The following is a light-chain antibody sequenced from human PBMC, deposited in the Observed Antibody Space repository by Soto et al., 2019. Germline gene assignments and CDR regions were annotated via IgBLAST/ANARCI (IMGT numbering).Light chain of an antibody. J-gene: IGLJ1*01. Sequence: QSALTQPPSASGSPGQSVTISCTGTGGDVGGYNYVSWYQQHPGKVPRLIIYDVNKRPSGVPDRFSGSKSDNTASLTVSGLQAEDEADYYCSSYAGLNIYVFGTGTKLT. V-gene: IGLV2-8*01. CDR2: DVN. CDR1: GGDVGGYNY. CDR3: SSYAGLNIYV.